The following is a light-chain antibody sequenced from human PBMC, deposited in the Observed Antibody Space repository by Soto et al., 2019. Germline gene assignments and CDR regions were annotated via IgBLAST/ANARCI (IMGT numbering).Light chain of an antibody. CDR1: QFVSTN. V-gene: IGKV3-15*01. CDR3: QQFNNWPPLT. J-gene: IGKJ4*01. CDR2: SAS. Sequence: EVVMTQSPATLSVSPGERATLSCRASQFVSTNLAWYQQKPGQAPRLLIYSASTRATGIPARFSGSGSGTECTLTISSLHSEDSAVYYCQQFNNWPPLTFGGGTKVEIK.